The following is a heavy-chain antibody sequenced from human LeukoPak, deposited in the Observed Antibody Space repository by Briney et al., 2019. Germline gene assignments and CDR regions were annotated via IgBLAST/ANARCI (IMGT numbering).Heavy chain of an antibody. CDR2: ISWNSGSI. J-gene: IGHJ4*02. CDR3: ARFRGSRPFDY. V-gene: IGHV3-9*01. D-gene: IGHD3-10*01. CDR1: GFTFEDYA. Sequence: GVSLRLSCAASGFTFEDYAMHWVRQALGKGLEWVSSISWNSGSIGYADSVKGRFTISRDNAKNSLYLQMNSLRAEDTAFYYCARFRGSRPFDYWGQGTLVTVSS.